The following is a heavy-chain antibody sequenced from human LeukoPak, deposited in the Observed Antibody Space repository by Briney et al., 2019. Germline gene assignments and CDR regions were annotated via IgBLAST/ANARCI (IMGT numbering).Heavy chain of an antibody. D-gene: IGHD6-6*01. CDR2: IYSDGNT. CDR3: AGAQGISARW. CDR1: GLTVSSNY. V-gene: IGHV3-53*01. J-gene: IGHJ4*02. Sequence: GGSLRLSCAASGLTVSSNYMNWVRQAPGKGLEWVSVIYSDGNTYYADSVKGRFTISRDNSKNTLYLQMNSLRAEDTAVYYCAGAQGISARWWGQGTLVTASS.